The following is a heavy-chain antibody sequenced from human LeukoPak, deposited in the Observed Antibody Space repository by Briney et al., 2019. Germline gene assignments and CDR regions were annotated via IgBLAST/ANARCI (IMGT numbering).Heavy chain of an antibody. D-gene: IGHD3-9*01. CDR1: GGSISSYY. Sequence: SETLSLTCTVSGGSISSYYWSWIRQPPGKGLEWIGYIYYSGSTNYNPSLKSRVTISVDTSKNQFSLKLSSVTAADTAVYYCARHGQGDILTGPYYFDYWGQGTLVTVSS. V-gene: IGHV4-59*08. CDR3: ARHGQGDILTGPYYFDY. CDR2: IYYSGST. J-gene: IGHJ4*02.